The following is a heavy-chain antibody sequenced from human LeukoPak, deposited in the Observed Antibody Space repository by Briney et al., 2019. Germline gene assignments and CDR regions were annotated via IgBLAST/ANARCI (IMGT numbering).Heavy chain of an antibody. V-gene: IGHV4-38-2*02. J-gene: IGHJ4*02. D-gene: IGHD1-14*01. CDR2: IYHSGST. CDR1: GYSISSGYY. Sequence: SETLSLTCTVSGYSISSGYYWGWIRQPPGKGLEWIGSIYHSGSTYYNPSLKSRATISVDTSKNQFSLKLSSVTAADTAVYYCARVWPEVTPTVWGQGTLVTVSS. CDR3: ARVWPEVTPTV.